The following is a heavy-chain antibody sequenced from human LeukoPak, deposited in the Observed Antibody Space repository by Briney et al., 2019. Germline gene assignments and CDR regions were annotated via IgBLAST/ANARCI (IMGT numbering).Heavy chain of an antibody. J-gene: IGHJ4*02. CDR1: RFTFSNYW. CDR2: IYNDGSST. D-gene: IGHD6-19*01. V-gene: IGHV3-74*01. Sequence: GGSLRLSCAASRFTFSNYWMHWVRQAPGKGLVWVSRIYNDGSSTSYADSVKGRFTISRDNAKSTLYLQMNSLRAEDTAVYYCARGYSSGWRLSYFDYWGQGTLVTVSS. CDR3: ARGYSSGWRLSYFDY.